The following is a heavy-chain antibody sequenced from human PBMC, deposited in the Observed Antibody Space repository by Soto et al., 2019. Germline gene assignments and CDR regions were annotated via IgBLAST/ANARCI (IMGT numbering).Heavy chain of an antibody. D-gene: IGHD3-16*01. J-gene: IGHJ6*02. CDR2: ISSSGSYI. V-gene: IGHV3-21*06. CDR1: GFTFSTYT. Sequence: EVQLEESGGGLVKPGGSLRLSCAASGFTFSTYTINWVRQAPGKGLEWVSSISSSGSYIVYADSVKARFTISRDNANSSVTLQMNSLRADDTGVYYCAGGSGGGDGMDVWGQGTTVTVSS. CDR3: AGGSGGGDGMDV.